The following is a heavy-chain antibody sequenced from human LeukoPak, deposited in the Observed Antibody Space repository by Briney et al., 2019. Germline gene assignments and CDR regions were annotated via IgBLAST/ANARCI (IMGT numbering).Heavy chain of an antibody. CDR2: IRPDGNDK. J-gene: IGHJ5*02. V-gene: IGHV3-7*01. CDR1: GFTFTDHY. Sequence: GSLRLSCATSGFTFTDHYMDWVRQAPGTGLEWAANIRPDGNDKYYVESVRGRFTISRDNAQNSLYLQLSSLRGDDSGVYYCGRWGITAALDRWGQGTLVTVSS. D-gene: IGHD1-20*01. CDR3: GRWGITAALDR.